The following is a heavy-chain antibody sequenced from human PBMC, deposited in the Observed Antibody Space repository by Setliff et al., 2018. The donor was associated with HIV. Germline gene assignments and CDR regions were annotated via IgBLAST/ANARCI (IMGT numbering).Heavy chain of an antibody. D-gene: IGHD3-3*01. CDR2: IYYSGST. CDR1: GGSFSGYY. CDR3: LLWTGYYTYWFFDL. V-gene: IGHV4-34*03. Sequence: NPSETLSLTCAVYGGSFSGYYWGWIRQPPGKGLEWIGSIYYSGSTYYNPSLKSRVTISVDMSKNQLSLKLSSVTAADTAVYYCLLWTGYYTYWFFDLWGRGALVTVSS. J-gene: IGHJ2*01.